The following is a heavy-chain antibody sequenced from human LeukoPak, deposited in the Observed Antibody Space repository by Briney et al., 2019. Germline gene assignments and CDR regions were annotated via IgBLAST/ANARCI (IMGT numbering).Heavy chain of an antibody. CDR1: GGSISSSSYY. V-gene: IGHV4-39*01. D-gene: IGHD2-2*01. Sequence: SETLSLTCTVSGGSISSSSYYWGWIRQPPGKGLEWIGNIYYSGSTYYNPSLKSRVTISEDTSKNQFSLKLSSVTAADTAVYYCARVHCSSTSCYVDYWGQGTLVTVSS. J-gene: IGHJ4*02. CDR3: ARVHCSSTSCYVDY. CDR2: IYYSGST.